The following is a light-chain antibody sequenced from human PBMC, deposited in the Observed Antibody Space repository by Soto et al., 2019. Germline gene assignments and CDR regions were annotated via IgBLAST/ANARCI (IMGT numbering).Light chain of an antibody. CDR1: SSDVGGYNY. CDR3: CSYAGSYSLYV. Sequence: QSALTQPRSVFGSPGQSVTISCTGTSSDVGGYNYVSWYQQHPGKAPKLIIYDVSERPSGVPDRFSGSKSGNTASLTISGLQAEDEADYYCCSYAGSYSLYVFGTGTKLTVL. J-gene: IGLJ1*01. V-gene: IGLV2-11*01. CDR2: DVS.